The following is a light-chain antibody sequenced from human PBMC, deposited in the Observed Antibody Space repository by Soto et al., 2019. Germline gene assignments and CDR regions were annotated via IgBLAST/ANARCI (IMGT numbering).Light chain of an antibody. V-gene: IGKV3-11*01. CDR3: QQRSNWPPIT. Sequence: EIVLTQSPATLSLSPGERATLSCRASHSVSTSLAWYQQKPGQAPRLLIYDASNRATGIPARFSGSGSGTDFTLTISSLEPEDFAVYYCQQRSNWPPITFGQGTRLEN. J-gene: IGKJ5*01. CDR1: HSVSTS. CDR2: DAS.